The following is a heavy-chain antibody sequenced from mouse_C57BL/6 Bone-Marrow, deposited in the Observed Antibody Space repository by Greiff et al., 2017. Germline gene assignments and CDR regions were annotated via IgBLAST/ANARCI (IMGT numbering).Heavy chain of an antibody. CDR3: ARLEPYYFDL. CDR2: IYPGGGYT. CDR1: GYTFTNYW. Sequence: VKLMESGAELVRPGTSVKMSCKASGYTFTNYWIGWAKQRPGHGLEWIGDIYPGGGYTNYNEKFKGKATLTADKSSSTAYMQLSSLTSEDSAIYYCARLEPYYFDLDGQGTTPSVSA. J-gene: IGHJ2*01. V-gene: IGHV1-63*01.